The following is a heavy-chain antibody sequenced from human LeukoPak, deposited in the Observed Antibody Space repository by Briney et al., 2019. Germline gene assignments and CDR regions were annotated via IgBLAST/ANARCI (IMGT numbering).Heavy chain of an antibody. V-gene: IGHV4-39*01. CDR2: VYYSGST. D-gene: IGHD3-10*01. CDR1: GDSISSSRYY. Sequence: PSETLSPTCSVSGDSISSSRYYWGWIRQPPGKGLEWIGSVYYSGSTHYNPSLNSRITISVDTSKNQFSLRLRSVTAADTALYFCLVYYSHSGSYYNGIDYWGQGTLVTVSS. J-gene: IGHJ4*02. CDR3: LVYYSHSGSYYNGIDY.